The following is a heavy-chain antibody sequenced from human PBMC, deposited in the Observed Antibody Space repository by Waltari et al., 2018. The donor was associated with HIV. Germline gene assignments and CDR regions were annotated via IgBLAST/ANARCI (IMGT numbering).Heavy chain of an antibody. CDR1: GYTLTSYD. CDR3: GRSKWFGTLYYSGMDV. Sequence: QVQLVQSGAEVKKPGASVKVSCKASGYTLTSYDINWVRQATGQGPEWLGYKNHKSGNAGYSEKFQGRVTMNRSTSISTAYLEINNLGSDDTAVYYCGRSKWFGTLYYSGMDVWGQGTTVTISS. J-gene: IGHJ6*02. V-gene: IGHV1-8*01. CDR2: KNHKSGNA. D-gene: IGHD3-10*01.